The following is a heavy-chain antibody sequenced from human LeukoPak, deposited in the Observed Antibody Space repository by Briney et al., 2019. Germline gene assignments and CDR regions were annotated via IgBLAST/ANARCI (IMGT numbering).Heavy chain of an antibody. CDR3: ASFLSYDRAAFDI. D-gene: IGHD3-10*02. V-gene: IGHV3-21*01. J-gene: IGHJ3*02. Sequence: GGSLRPSCAASGFTFSSYSMNWVRQAPGKGLEWVSSISSSSSYIYYADSVKGRFTISRDNAKNSLYLQMNSLRAEDTAAYYCASFLSYDRAAFDIWGQGTMVTVSS. CDR1: GFTFSSYS. CDR2: ISSSSSYI.